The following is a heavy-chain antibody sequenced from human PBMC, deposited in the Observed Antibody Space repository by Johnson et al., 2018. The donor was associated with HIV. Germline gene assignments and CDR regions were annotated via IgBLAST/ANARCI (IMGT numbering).Heavy chain of an antibody. Sequence: VQVLESGGGVVQPGRSLRLSCAASGYTLSSYAMHWVRQAPGKGLEWVAVISYDGHNKYYADSVKGRFTISRDNSKNTLYLQMGSLRAEDMAVYYCARDSEDSSGFGAFDIWGQGTVVTVSS. CDR3: ARDSEDSSGFGAFDI. J-gene: IGHJ3*02. D-gene: IGHD6-19*01. V-gene: IGHV3-30*14. CDR2: ISYDGHNK. CDR1: GYTLSSYA.